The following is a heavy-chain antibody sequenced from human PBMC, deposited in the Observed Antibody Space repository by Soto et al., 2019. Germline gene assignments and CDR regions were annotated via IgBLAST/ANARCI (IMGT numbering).Heavy chain of an antibody. V-gene: IGHV5-51*01. CDR3: ARQRWHSSDTSASDAFDI. Sequence: GESLKISCKGSGYSFTTYWIGWVRQMPGKGLEWMGIIYPGDSDTRYSPSFQGQVTISADKSIGTAYLQWSSLKASDTAMYYCARQRWHSSDTSASDAFDIWGQGTMVTVSS. J-gene: IGHJ3*02. CDR2: IYPGDSDT. CDR1: GYSFTTYW. D-gene: IGHD3-22*01.